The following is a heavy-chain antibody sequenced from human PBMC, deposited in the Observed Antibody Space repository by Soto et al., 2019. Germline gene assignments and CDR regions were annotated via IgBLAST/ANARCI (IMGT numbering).Heavy chain of an antibody. CDR3: ARDIVVVPGGIPRHYGLDV. CDR1: EFAFRQYQ. Sequence: GGSLRLSCAASEFAFRQYQLNWVRQAPWNRMEWISYISNTGNTIYYGDYVKGRFTIYRDNAKNCLFSQMNSLRAEDTSMYYCARDIVVVPGGIPRHYGLDVWGQGTTVTVSS. J-gene: IGHJ6*02. V-gene: IGHV3-48*03. D-gene: IGHD2-2*01. CDR2: ISNTGNTI.